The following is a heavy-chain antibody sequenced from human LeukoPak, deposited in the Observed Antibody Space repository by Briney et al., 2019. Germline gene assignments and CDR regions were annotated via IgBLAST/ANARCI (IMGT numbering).Heavy chain of an antibody. J-gene: IGHJ4*02. CDR1: GHTFTGYY. CDR3: ARYCSSTTCYIGFDY. CDR2: INPNTGGT. D-gene: IGHD2-2*02. V-gene: IGHV1-2*02. Sequence: ASVKVSCKASGHTFTGYYMHWVRQAPGQGLEWMGWINPNTGGTSYAQKFQGRVTMTRDTSISAAYMELSRLRSDDTAVYYCARYCSSTTCYIGFDYWGQGTLVTVSS.